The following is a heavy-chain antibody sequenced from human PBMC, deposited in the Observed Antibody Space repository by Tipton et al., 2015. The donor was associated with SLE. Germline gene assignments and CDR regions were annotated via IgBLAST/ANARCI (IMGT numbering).Heavy chain of an antibody. CDR2: ISGSGGST. J-gene: IGHJ3*02. D-gene: IGHD6-13*01. Sequence: SLRLSCAASGFTFSSYAMSWVRQAPGKGLEWVSAISGSGGSTYYADSVKGRFTLSRDNSKNTLYLQMNSLRAEDTAVYYCAKDIRYSSSFDAFDIWGQGTMVTVSS. CDR1: GFTFSSYA. CDR3: AKDIRYSSSFDAFDI. V-gene: IGHV3-23*01.